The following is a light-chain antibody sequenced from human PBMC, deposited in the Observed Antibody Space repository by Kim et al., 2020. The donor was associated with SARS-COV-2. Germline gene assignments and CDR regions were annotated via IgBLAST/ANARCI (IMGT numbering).Light chain of an antibody. CDR1: TGTVTSDHY. Sequence: QAVVTQEPSLTVSPGGTVTLTCGSSTGTVTSDHYPYWFQQKPGQAPRTLIYDTTYRHSWTPVRFSGSLLGGKAALTLSGAQPEDEAEYYCFLSYSGARRVFGGGTKLTVL. CDR2: DTT. CDR3: FLSYSGARRV. V-gene: IGLV7-46*01. J-gene: IGLJ3*02.